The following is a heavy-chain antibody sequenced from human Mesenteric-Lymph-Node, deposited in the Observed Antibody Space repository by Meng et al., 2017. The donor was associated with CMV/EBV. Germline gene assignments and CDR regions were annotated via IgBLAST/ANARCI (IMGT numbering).Heavy chain of an antibody. V-gene: IGHV3-23*03. D-gene: IGHD3-10*01. CDR2: IDIGDSNT. CDR3: ANGGSYGSGSCFDY. Sequence: GESLKISCAASGFTFSSYAMSWVRQAPGQGLEWVSVIDIGDSNTFYADSVKGRFTISRDNSKNTLYLQMHSLRVEDTAVYYCANGGSYGSGSCFDYWGQGTLVTVSS. J-gene: IGHJ4*02. CDR1: GFTFSSYA.